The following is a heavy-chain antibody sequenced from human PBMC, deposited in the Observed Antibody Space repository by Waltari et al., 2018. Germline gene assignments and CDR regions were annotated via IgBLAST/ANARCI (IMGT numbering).Heavy chain of an antibody. D-gene: IGHD6-13*01. CDR3: ANLHSNSYYYGMDI. J-gene: IGHJ6*02. Sequence: QLQESGPGLVKPSETLSLTCAVSGGSISSPSYYWAWVRQPPGEGLQWVGTIDYIRIPHYHPSLESRVTMSIDTFQNQFSLKLSSVTAADTAVYYCANLHSNSYYYGMDIWGHGTAVAVSS. CDR2: IDYIRIP. V-gene: IGHV4-39*01. CDR1: GGSISSPSYY.